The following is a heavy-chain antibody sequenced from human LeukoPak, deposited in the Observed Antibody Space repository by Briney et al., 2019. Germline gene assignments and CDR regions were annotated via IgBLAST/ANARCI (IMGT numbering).Heavy chain of an antibody. CDR3: ATDADSSGWSHDAFDI. CDR2: FDPEDGET. CDR1: GYTLTELS. V-gene: IGHV1-24*01. J-gene: IGHJ3*02. D-gene: IGHD6-19*01. Sequence: GASVKVSCKVSGYTLTELSMHWVRQAPGKGLEWMGGFDPEDGETIYAQKFQGRVTMTEDTSTDTAYMELSSLRSDDTAVYYCATDADSSGWSHDAFDIWGQGTMVTVSS.